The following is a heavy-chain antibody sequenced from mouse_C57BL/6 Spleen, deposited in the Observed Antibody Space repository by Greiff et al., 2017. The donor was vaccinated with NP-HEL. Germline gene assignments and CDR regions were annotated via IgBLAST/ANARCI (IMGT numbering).Heavy chain of an antibody. V-gene: IGHV1-81*01. CDR3: ARSLITTVVATDYFDC. D-gene: IGHD1-1*01. CDR1: GYTFTSYG. Sequence: VKLQQSGAELARPGASVKLSCKASGYTFTSYGISWVKQRTGQGLEWIGEIYPRSGNTYYNEKFKGKATLTADKSSSTAYMELRSLASEDSAVYFCARSLITTVVATDYFDCWGQGTTLTVSS. CDR2: IYPRSGNT. J-gene: IGHJ2*01.